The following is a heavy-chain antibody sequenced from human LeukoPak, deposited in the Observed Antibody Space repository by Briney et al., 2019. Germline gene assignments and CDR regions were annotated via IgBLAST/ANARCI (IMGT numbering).Heavy chain of an antibody. CDR2: IRSKANSYAT. D-gene: IGHD6-13*01. J-gene: IGHJ4*02. V-gene: IGHV3-73*01. CDR1: GFTFSGSA. CDR3: TRHSSGSWPLDY. Sequence: GGSLKLSCAASGFTFSGSAMHWVRQASGKGLEWVGRIRSKANSYATAYAASVKGRYTISRDDSKNTAYLQMNSLKTEDTAVYYCTRHSSGSWPLDYWGQGTLVTVSS.